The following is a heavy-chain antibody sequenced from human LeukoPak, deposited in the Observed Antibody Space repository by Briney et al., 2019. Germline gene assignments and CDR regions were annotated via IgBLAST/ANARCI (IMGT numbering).Heavy chain of an antibody. Sequence: SETLSLTCTVSGGSLSSSSYYWGWIRQPPGKGLEWIGSIYYSGSTYYNPSLKSRVTISVDTSKNQFSLKLSSVTAADTAVYYCARDPDLGYGGTYFDYWGQGTLVTVSS. V-gene: IGHV4-39*07. J-gene: IGHJ4*02. CDR1: GGSLSSSSYY. D-gene: IGHD4-23*01. CDR3: ARDPDLGYGGTYFDY. CDR2: IYYSGST.